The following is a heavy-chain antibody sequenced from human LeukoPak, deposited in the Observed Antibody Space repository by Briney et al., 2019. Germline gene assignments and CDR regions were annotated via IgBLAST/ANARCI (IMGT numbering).Heavy chain of an antibody. J-gene: IGHJ4*02. CDR2: ISYDGSNK. CDR1: GFTFSSYG. Sequence: GGSLRLSCAASGFTFSSYGMHWVRQAPGKGLEWVAVISYDGSNKYYADSVKGRFTISRDNSKNTLYLQMNSLRAEDTAVYYCAKASYYFDYWGQGTLVTVSS. V-gene: IGHV3-30*18. CDR3: AKASYYFDY.